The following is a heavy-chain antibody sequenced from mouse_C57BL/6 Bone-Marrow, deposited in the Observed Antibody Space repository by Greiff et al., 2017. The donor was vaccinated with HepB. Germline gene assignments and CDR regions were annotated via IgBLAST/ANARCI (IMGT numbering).Heavy chain of an antibody. CDR3: ASHNLYYAMDY. CDR1: GFTFSSYG. CDR2: ISSGGSYT. Sequence: EVQVVESGGDLVKPGGSLKLSCAASGFTFSSYGMSWVRQTPDKRLEWVATISSGGSYTYYPDSVKGRFTISRDNAKNTLYLQMSSLKSEDTAMYYCASHNLYYAMDYWGQGTAVTVSS. V-gene: IGHV5-6*01. J-gene: IGHJ4*01.